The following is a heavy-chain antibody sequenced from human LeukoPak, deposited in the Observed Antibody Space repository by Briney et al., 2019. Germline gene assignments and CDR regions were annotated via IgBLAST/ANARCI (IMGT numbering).Heavy chain of an antibody. CDR3: ARDSGNMVRGVIKGMDV. V-gene: IGHV1-46*01. CDR2: INPSGGST. Sequence: GASVKVSCKASGYTFTSYYMHWVRQAPGQGLEWMGIINPSGGSTSYAQKFQGRVTKTRDTSTSTVYMELSSLRSEDTAVYYCARDSGNMVRGVIKGMDVWGKGTTVTVSS. J-gene: IGHJ6*04. D-gene: IGHD3-10*01. CDR1: GYTFTSYY.